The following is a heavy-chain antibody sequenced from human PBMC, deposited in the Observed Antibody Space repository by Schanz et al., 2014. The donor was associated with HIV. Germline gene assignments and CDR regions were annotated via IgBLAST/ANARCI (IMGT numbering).Heavy chain of an antibody. D-gene: IGHD3-22*01. CDR3: ARDYKDSSVYSPPAWFPFDI. CDR2: IIPIFGTA. Sequence: QVPLVQSGAEVKKPGSSVMVSCKTSGGTFSIYAISWVRQAPGQGLEWMGGIIPIFGTANYAQKFQVRVTIIADEPTRTAYMELSSLGSEDTAIYYGARDYKDSSVYSPPAWFPFDIWGQGTMISVSS. V-gene: IGHV1-69*01. J-gene: IGHJ3*02. CDR1: GGTFSIYA.